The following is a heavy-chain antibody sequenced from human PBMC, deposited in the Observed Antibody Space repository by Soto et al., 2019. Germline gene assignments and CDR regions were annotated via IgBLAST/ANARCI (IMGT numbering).Heavy chain of an antibody. V-gene: IGHV4-31*03. J-gene: IGHJ5*02. Sequence: QVQLQESGPGLVKPSQTLSLTCTVSGGSISSGGYYWSWIRQHPGKGLEWIGYIYYSGSTYYNPSLKSRVTISVDTSKNQFSLKLSSVTAADTAVYYCARVIVVVVAATPEGFWFDPWGQGTLVTVSS. CDR3: ARVIVVVVAATPEGFWFDP. CDR1: GGSISSGGYY. D-gene: IGHD2-15*01. CDR2: IYYSGST.